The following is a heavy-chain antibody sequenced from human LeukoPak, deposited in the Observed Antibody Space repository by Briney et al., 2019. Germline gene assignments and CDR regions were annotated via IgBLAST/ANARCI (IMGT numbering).Heavy chain of an antibody. CDR2: IYYSGST. D-gene: IGHD4-17*01. CDR3: ARTTTYYYYYMDV. CDR1: GGSFSGYY. J-gene: IGHJ6*03. V-gene: IGHV4-59*01. Sequence: SETLSLTCAVYGGSFSGYYWSWIRQPPGKGLEWIGYIYYSGSTNYNPSLKSRVTISVDTSKNQFSLKLSSVTAADTAVYYCARTTTYYYYYMDVWGKGTTVTISS.